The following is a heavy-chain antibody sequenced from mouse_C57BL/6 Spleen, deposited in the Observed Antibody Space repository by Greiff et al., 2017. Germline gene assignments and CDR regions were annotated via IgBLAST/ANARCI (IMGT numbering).Heavy chain of an antibody. CDR2: IYPGDGDT. Sequence: VQLQQSGPELVKPGASVKISCKASGYAFSSSWMNWVKQRPGKGLEWIGRIYPGDGDTNYNGKFKGKATLTADKSSSTAYMQLSSLTSEDSAVYFCARGDWAFAYWGQGTLVTVSA. D-gene: IGHD4-1*01. CDR3: ARGDWAFAY. J-gene: IGHJ3*01. V-gene: IGHV1-82*01. CDR1: GYAFSSSW.